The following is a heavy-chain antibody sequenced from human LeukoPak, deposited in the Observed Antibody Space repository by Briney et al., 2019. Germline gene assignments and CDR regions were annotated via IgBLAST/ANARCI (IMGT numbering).Heavy chain of an antibody. CDR3: AKPRTTGLGWAQFDY. V-gene: IGHV3-23*01. J-gene: IGHJ4*02. CDR1: GFTFSSFA. CDR2: FDGNGPNT. D-gene: IGHD2-8*02. Sequence: GGSLRLSCAASGFTFSSFAMTWVRQAPGKGLEWVSGFDGNGPNTYYADSVKGRWTISRDNSRNTLYLEMNSLRPEDTAIYYCAKPRTTGLGWAQFDYWGQGSLATVSS.